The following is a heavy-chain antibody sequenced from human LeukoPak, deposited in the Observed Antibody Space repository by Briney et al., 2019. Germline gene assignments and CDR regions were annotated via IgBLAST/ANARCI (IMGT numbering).Heavy chain of an antibody. CDR2: ISGSGGST. CDR3: AKCSGGSCYQSDDF. D-gene: IGHD2-15*01. J-gene: IGHJ4*02. V-gene: IGHV3-23*01. CDR1: GFTFSSYA. Sequence: GGSLRLSCAASGFTFSSYAMSWVRQAPGKGLEWVSAISGSGGSTYYADSVKGRFTISRDNSKNTLYLQMNSLRAEDTAVYYCAKCSGGSCYQSDDFWGQGTLVTVSS.